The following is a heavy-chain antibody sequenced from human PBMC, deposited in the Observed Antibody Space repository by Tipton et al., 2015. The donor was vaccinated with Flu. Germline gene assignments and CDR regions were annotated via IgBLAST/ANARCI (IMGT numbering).Heavy chain of an antibody. CDR1: GASINSNF. D-gene: IGHD4-11*01. V-gene: IGHV4-59*01. J-gene: IGHJ6*02. CDR3: ASATTVTTSGMDV. CDR2: IYYSGST. Sequence: TLSLTCTVSGASINSNFWSWIRQSPGKGLEWIGYIYYSGSTNYNPSLKSRVTISVDTSKNQFSLQLNSVTAADTAVYYCASATTVTTSGMDVWGQGTTVTVSS.